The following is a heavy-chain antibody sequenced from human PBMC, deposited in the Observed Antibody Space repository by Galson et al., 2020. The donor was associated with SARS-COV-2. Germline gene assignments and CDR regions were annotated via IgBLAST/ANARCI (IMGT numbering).Heavy chain of an antibody. V-gene: IGHV3-21*01. J-gene: IGHJ6*02. CDR1: GFPFSTYS. CDR3: ARDEGIRGYNYGRLYYGMDV. CDR2: ISTSSSYT. Sequence: NSGGSLRLSCAASGFPFSTYSMNWVRLAPGKGLEWVSSISTSSSYTYYVDSVKGRFSISRDNPRNSLYLQMNNLRAEDTAVYYCARDEGIRGYNYGRLYYGMDVWGQGTTVTVSS. D-gene: IGHD5-18*01.